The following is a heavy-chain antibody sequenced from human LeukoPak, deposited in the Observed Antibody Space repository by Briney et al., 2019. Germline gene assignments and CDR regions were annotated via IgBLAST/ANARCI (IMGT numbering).Heavy chain of an antibody. Sequence: PGGSLRLSCVASGLTLSNYVMTWVRQAPGKGLEWISDITVNGIRTNYADSVKGRFAISRDNPRNTVYLQMDSLRAEDTALYYCTTTNGRGRWGQGTWVTVSS. V-gene: IGHV3-23*01. CDR2: ITVNGIRT. CDR1: GLTLSNYV. D-gene: IGHD1-26*01. J-gene: IGHJ4*02. CDR3: TTTNGRGR.